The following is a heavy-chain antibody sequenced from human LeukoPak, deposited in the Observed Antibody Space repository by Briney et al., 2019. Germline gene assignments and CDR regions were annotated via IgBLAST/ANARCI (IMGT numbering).Heavy chain of an antibody. D-gene: IGHD1-1*01. CDR2: IISSGSTI. J-gene: IGHJ6*02. CDR3: ARVPREPDSGNTTPMDV. Sequence: GGSLRLSCAGSGWTFSDYFMSWIRQAPGKRLEYVAYIISSGSTIYYAESLKGRFTISRHNATNSLYLQLNSLRAEDTAVYYCARVPREPDSGNTTPMDVWGQGTTVTASS. CDR1: GWTFSDYF. V-gene: IGHV3-11*01.